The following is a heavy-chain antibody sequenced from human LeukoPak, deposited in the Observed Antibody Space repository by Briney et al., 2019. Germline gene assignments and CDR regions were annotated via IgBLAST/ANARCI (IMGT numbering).Heavy chain of an antibody. V-gene: IGHV1-18*01. D-gene: IGHD2-2*01. CDR2: ISAYNDNT. J-gene: IGHJ1*01. Sequence: GASVTVSCKASGYTFTSYGISWVRQAPGQGLEWMGWISAYNDNTNYAQKLQGRVTMTTDTSTSTAYMELRSLRSDDTAVYYCARRTPVEYFQHWGQGTLVTVSS. CDR1: GYTFTSYG. CDR3: ARRTPVEYFQH.